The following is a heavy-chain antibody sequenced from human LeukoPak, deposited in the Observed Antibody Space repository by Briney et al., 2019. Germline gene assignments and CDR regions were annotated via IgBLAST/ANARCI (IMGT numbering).Heavy chain of an antibody. CDR3: ARDDLYSGYDYDF. CDR1: GYSFTSYG. Sequence: ASVKVSCKASGYSFTSYGITWVRQAPGQGLEWMGWINPYNGNTNYAQKLQGRVTMTTDTSTSTAYMDLRSLSSDDTAVYYCARDDLYSGYDYDFWGQGTLVTVSS. V-gene: IGHV1-18*01. CDR2: INPYNGNT. J-gene: IGHJ4*02. D-gene: IGHD5-12*01.